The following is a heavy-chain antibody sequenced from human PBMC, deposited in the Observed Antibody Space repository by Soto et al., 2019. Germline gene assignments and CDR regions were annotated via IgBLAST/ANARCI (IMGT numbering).Heavy chain of an antibody. J-gene: IGHJ1*01. CDR2: IYHSGST. Sequence: SETLSLTCAVSGGSISSGGYSWSWIRQPPGKGLEWIGYIYHSGSTYYNPSLKSRVTISVDRSKNQFSLKLSSVTAADTAVYYCASTMSREWNIHHWGQGPLVTVSS. D-gene: IGHD1-1*01. CDR3: ASTMSREWNIHH. CDR1: GGSISSGGYS. V-gene: IGHV4-30-2*01.